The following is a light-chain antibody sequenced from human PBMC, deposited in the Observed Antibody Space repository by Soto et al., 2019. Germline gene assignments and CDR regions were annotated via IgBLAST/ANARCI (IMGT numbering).Light chain of an antibody. CDR2: DVS. J-gene: IGLJ1*01. Sequence: QSALTQPRSVSGSPGQSVTISCTGTSTDVGGYNYVSWYQQHPGKAPKLMIYDVSKRPSGVPDRFSGSKSGNTASLTISGLQAEDEADYYCCSGAGSFYVFGTGTKVTVL. CDR3: CSGAGSFYV. V-gene: IGLV2-11*01. CDR1: STDVGGYNY.